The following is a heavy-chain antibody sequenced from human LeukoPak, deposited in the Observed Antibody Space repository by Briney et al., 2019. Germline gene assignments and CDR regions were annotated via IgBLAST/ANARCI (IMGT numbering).Heavy chain of an antibody. Sequence: GGSLRLSCAASGFTFSSYWMNWARQAPGKGLEWVASINHNGNVNYYVDSVKGRFTISRDNAKNSLFLQMNSLRAEDTAVYYCARGPLIAAAGTWWGQGTLVTVSS. CDR2: INHNGNVN. V-gene: IGHV3-7*03. D-gene: IGHD6-13*01. CDR1: GFTFSSYW. J-gene: IGHJ4*02. CDR3: ARGPLIAAAGTW.